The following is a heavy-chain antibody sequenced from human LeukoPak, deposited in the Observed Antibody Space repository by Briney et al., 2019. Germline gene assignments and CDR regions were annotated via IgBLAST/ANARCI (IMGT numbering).Heavy chain of an antibody. D-gene: IGHD3-3*01. J-gene: IGHJ4*02. Sequence: PSETLSLTCAVYGVSFSGYYWSWLRQPPGKGLEWIGEINHSGTTNYNPSLKTRVTISVDTSKNQLSLKLSSVTAADTAVYYCARGGWTRSGYGYWGQGTLVTVSS. V-gene: IGHV4-34*01. CDR1: GVSFSGYY. CDR2: INHSGTT. CDR3: ARGGWTRSGYGY.